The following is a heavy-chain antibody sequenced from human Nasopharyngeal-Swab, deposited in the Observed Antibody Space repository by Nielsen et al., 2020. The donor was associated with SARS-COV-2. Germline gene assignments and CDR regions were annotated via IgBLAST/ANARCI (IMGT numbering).Heavy chain of an antibody. CDR2: ISAYNGNT. D-gene: IGHD3-3*01. V-gene: IGHV1-18*04. CDR1: GYTFTSYG. CDR3: ARDTLRFLEWPPPAEIDY. J-gene: IGHJ4*02. Sequence: ASVKVSCKASGYTFTSYGISRVRQAPGQGLEWMGWISAYNGNTNYAQKLQGRVTMTTDTSTSTAYMELRSLRSDDTAVYYCARDTLRFLEWPPPAEIDYWGQGTLVTVSS.